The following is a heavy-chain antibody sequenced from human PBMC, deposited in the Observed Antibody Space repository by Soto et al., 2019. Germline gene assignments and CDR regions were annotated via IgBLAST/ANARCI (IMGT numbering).Heavy chain of an antibody. V-gene: IGHV3-74*01. J-gene: IGHJ4*02. Sequence: EVQLVESGGGLVQPGGSLRLPGAASGLTLIAYWRHWVRKAPGKGLVWVSRIKLVGSQTSYGGAGQGRLTTSTDNXXXXXXXXXXXXXXXXXXXXXXXXXXXXXXXXXXXHWGQGTLVTVSS. CDR2: IKLVGSQT. CDR3: XXXXXXXXXXXXXH. CDR1: GLTLIAYW.